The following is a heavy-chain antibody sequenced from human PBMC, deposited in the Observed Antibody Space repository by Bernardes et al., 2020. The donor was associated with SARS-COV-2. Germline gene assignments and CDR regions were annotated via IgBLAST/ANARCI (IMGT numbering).Heavy chain of an antibody. D-gene: IGHD6-13*01. CDR2: ISGPGRT. V-gene: IGHV3-23*01. CDR3: AKELAYGSSWRDYSYYFGMDV. CDR1: GFTFSNYA. J-gene: IGHJ6*02. Sequence: GGSLRLSCAASGFTFSNYAMSWVRQAPGKGLEWVSDISGPGRTYYADSVRGRFTISRDNSKNTLYLEMNSLRVEDTAVYYCAKELAYGSSWRDYSYYFGMDVWGQGTTVT.